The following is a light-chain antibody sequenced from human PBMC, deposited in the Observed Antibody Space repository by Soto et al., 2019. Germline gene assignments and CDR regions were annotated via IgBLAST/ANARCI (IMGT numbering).Light chain of an antibody. V-gene: IGKV3-11*01. CDR2: DAS. CDR1: QSVSSY. CDR3: QQRSNWPRT. Sequence: EIVLTQSPATLSSSPGERATLSCRASQSVSSYLAWFQQKPGQAPRLLIYDASDRAPGIPARFSGSGSGTDFTLPISSLEPEDFAVYYCQQRSNWPRTFGQGTKVEIK. J-gene: IGKJ1*01.